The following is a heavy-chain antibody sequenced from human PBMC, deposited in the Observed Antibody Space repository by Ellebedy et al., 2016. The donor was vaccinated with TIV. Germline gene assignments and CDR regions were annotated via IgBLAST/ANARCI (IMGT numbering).Heavy chain of an antibody. Sequence: GESLKISCAASGFTFTTYWMHWVRQAPGKGLVWVSRINSDGSSTTYADSVKGRFTISRDNAKNTLYLQMNSLRAEDTAVYYCARDSSFGEGYYYMDVWGKGTTVTVSS. J-gene: IGHJ6*03. CDR3: ARDSSFGEGYYYMDV. D-gene: IGHD3-10*01. CDR2: INSDGSST. CDR1: GFTFTTYW. V-gene: IGHV3-74*01.